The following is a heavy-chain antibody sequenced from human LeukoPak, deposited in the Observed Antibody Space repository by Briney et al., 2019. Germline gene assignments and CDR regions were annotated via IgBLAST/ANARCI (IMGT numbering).Heavy chain of an antibody. D-gene: IGHD6-13*01. V-gene: IGHV1-69*04. Sequence: SVKVSCKASGYTFTGYYMHWVRQAPGQGLEWMGRIIPILGIANYAQKFQGRVTITADKSTSTAYMELSSLRSEDTAVYYCARDPGIAAAGLDYWGQGTLVTVSS. CDR2: IIPILGIA. J-gene: IGHJ4*02. CDR3: ARDPGIAAAGLDY. CDR1: GYTFTGYY.